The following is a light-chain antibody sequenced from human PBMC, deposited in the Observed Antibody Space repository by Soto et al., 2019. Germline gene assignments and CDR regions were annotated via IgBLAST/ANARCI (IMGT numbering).Light chain of an antibody. CDR3: QPYNSSLYT. CDR2: DAS. V-gene: IGKV1-5*01. J-gene: IGKJ2*01. CDR1: QSISSW. Sequence: DIQMTQSPSTLSASVGDRVTITCRASQSISSWLAWYQQKPGKAPKLLIYDASSLESGGPSRFSGSGSGTEFTRTISSLQPDDFAPYCCQPYNSSLYTFGQGTKLEIK.